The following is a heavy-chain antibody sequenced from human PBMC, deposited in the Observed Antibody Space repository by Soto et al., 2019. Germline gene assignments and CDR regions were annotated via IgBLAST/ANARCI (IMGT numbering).Heavy chain of an antibody. CDR1: GFTFDDYA. CDR3: AKDKEDLVYSSSSFTEFSFAY. CDR2: ISWNSGSI. D-gene: IGHD6-6*01. V-gene: IGHV3-9*01. Sequence: GGSLRLSCAASGFTFDDYAMHWVRQAPGKGLEWVSGISWNSGSIGYADSVKGRFTISRDNAKNSLYLQMNSLRAEDTALYYCAKDKEDLVYSSSSFTEFSFAYRGQGPLVTGSS. J-gene: IGHJ4*02.